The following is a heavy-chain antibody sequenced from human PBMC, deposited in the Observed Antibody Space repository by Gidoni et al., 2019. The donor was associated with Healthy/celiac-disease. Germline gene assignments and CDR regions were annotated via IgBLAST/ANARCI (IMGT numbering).Heavy chain of an antibody. CDR2: IKSKTDGGTT. CDR3: TTDRGILFDYYYGMDV. Sequence: EVQLVESGGGLVKPGGSLRLSCAASGFTFSNAWLSWVRQDPGKGLEWVGRIKSKTDGGTTDYAAPVKGRFTISRDDSKNTLYLQMNSLKTEDTAVYYCTTDRGILFDYYYGMDVWGQGTTVTVSS. D-gene: IGHD2-15*01. J-gene: IGHJ6*02. CDR1: GFTFSNAW. V-gene: IGHV3-15*01.